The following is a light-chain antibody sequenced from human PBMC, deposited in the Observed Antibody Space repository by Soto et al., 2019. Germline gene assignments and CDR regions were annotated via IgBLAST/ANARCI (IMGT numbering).Light chain of an antibody. CDR1: QSVINN. J-gene: IGKJ4*01. CDR2: SAS. Sequence: EIVLTQSPATLSVSPGERATLSCRASQSVINNLAWYQQKPGQAPRLLIYSASTRATGIPARFSGSGSGTEFTLTISSLQSEDFAVYYCQQYNNWRLTFGGGTKVEIK. V-gene: IGKV3-15*01. CDR3: QQYNNWRLT.